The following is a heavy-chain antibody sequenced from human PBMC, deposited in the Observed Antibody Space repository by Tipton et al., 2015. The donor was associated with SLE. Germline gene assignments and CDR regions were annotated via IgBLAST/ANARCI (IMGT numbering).Heavy chain of an antibody. V-gene: IGHV4-39*07. J-gene: IGHJ6*03. Sequence: TLSPTCTVSGGSISSSSYYWGWIRQPPGKGLEWIGSIYYSGSTYYNPSLKSRVTISVDTSKNQFSLKLSSVTAADTAVYYCARDWCSSTSCYGYYYMDVWGKGTTVTVSS. CDR2: IYYSGST. D-gene: IGHD2-2*01. CDR3: ARDWCSSTSCYGYYYMDV. CDR1: GGSISSSSYY.